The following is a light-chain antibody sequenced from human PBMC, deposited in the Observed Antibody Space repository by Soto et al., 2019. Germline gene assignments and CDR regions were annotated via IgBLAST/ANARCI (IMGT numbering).Light chain of an antibody. Sequence: QSVLTQSPSASGTAGQRVTLSCSGSSSNIGSNYVYWYQQLPVTAPKLLIYRNNQRPSGVPDRFSGSKSGTSASLAISGLRSEDEADYYCAAWNDSLSGPVFGGGTKLTVL. CDR2: RNN. J-gene: IGLJ2*01. CDR1: SSNIGSNY. CDR3: AAWNDSLSGPV. V-gene: IGLV1-47*01.